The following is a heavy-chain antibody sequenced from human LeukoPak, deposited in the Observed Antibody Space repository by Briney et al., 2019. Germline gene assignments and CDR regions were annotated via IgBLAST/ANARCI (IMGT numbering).Heavy chain of an antibody. J-gene: IGHJ6*02. Sequence: SETLSLTCTVSGGSISSYYWSWIRQPPGKGLEWIGYIYYSGSTNYNPSLKSRVTISVDTSKNQFSLKLSSVTAADTAVYYCARGTGTATYGMDVWGQGTTVTVSS. CDR2: IYYSGST. CDR1: GGSISSYY. D-gene: IGHD1-1*01. CDR3: ARGTGTATYGMDV. V-gene: IGHV4-59*01.